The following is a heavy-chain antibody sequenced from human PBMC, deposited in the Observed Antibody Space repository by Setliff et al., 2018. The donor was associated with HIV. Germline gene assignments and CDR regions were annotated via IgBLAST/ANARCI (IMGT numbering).Heavy chain of an antibody. CDR2: VDQAANT. Sequence: SETLSLTCAVYGGSFTGYYWSWIRQSPGKGLEWIGEVDQAANTNYSPSLKSRVTISVDTLKNQFSLKLTSVTAADTAVYYCAREGGGYSGSYFNYPFDSWGQGTLVTVSS. J-gene: IGHJ4*02. CDR3: AREGGGYSGSYFNYPFDS. CDR1: GGSFTGYY. V-gene: IGHV4-34*01. D-gene: IGHD1-26*01.